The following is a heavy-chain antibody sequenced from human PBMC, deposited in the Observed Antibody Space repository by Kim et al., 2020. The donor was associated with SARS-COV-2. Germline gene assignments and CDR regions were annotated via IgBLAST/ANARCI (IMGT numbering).Heavy chain of an antibody. CDR1: GFTVSSNY. Sequence: GGSLRLSCAASGFTVSSNYMNWVRQAPGKGLEWVSVIYSGGRTYYADSVKGRFNISRDNSKNTLYLQMNSLRAADTAVYYCARGYCSSTSCYPVYFDYWG. CDR2: IYSGGRT. D-gene: IGHD2-2*01. CDR3: ARGYCSSTSCYPVYFDY. V-gene: IGHV3-53*01. J-gene: IGHJ4*01.